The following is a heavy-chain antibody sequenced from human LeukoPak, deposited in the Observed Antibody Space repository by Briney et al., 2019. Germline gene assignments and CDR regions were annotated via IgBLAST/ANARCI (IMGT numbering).Heavy chain of an antibody. V-gene: IGHV1-8*01. CDR2: MNPNSGNT. D-gene: IGHD6-6*01. CDR1: GYTFTSYD. Sequence: ASVKVSCKASGYTFTSYDINWVRQATGQGLKWMGWMNPNSGNTGYAQKFQGRVTMTRNTSISTAYMELSSLRSEDTAVYYCARFFRQQLVLGYYYYGMDVWGQGTTVTVSS. CDR3: ARFFRQQLVLGYYYYGMDV. J-gene: IGHJ6*02.